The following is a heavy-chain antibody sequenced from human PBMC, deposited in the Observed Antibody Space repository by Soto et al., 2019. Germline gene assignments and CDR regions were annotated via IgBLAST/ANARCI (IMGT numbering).Heavy chain of an antibody. CDR1: GGTFSSYT. V-gene: IGHV1-69*02. CDR2: IIPILGIA. Sequence: SVKVSCKASGGTFSSYTISWVRQAPGQGLEWMGRIIPILGIANYAQKFQGRVTITADKSTSTAYMELSSLRSEDTAVYYCARVVISNDYGDYEEYFQHWGQGTLVTVSS. D-gene: IGHD4-17*01. J-gene: IGHJ1*01. CDR3: ARVVISNDYGDYEEYFQH.